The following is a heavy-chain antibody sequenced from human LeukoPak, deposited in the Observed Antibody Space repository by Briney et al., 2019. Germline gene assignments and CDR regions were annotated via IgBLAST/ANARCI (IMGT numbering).Heavy chain of an antibody. V-gene: IGHV3-23*01. D-gene: IGHD6-19*01. CDR3: AKDSSGWRNYYYGMDV. CDR2: ISGSGGST. CDR1: GFTFSSYA. J-gene: IGHJ6*02. Sequence: GGSLRLSCAASGFTFSSYAMSWVRQAPGKGLEWVSAISGSGGSTYYADSVKGRFTISRDNSKNTLYLQMSSLRAEDTAVYYCAKDSSGWRNYYYGMDVWGQGTTVTVSS.